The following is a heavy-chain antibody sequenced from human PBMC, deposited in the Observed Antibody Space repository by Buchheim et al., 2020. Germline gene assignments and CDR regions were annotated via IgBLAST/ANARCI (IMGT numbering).Heavy chain of an antibody. J-gene: IGHJ5*02. CDR3: ARGSFYYYGSGRKQRAWFDP. Sequence: QLQLQESGSGLVKPSQTLSLTCAVSGGSISSGGYSWSWIRQPPGKGLEWIGYIYHSGSTYYNPSRNSRVTISVDRSTHHLSLKLSSVTAADTAVYYCARGSFYYYGSGRKQRAWFDPWGQGTL. V-gene: IGHV4-30-2*01. CDR2: IYHSGST. D-gene: IGHD3-10*01. CDR1: GGSISSGGYS.